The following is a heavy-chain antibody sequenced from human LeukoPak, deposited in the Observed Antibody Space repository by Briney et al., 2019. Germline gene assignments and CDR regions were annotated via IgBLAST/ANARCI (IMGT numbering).Heavy chain of an antibody. CDR1: GDSITNGGYY. CDR2: IYYSGST. CDR3: ARLVPPPGATADY. Sequence: SQTLSLTCTVSGDSITNGGYYWSWIRQPPGKGLEWIGYIYYSGSTNYNPSLKSRVTISVDTSKNQFSLKLSSVTAADTAVYYCARLVPPPGATADYWGQGTLVTVSS. D-gene: IGHD5-24*01. V-gene: IGHV4-61*08. J-gene: IGHJ4*02.